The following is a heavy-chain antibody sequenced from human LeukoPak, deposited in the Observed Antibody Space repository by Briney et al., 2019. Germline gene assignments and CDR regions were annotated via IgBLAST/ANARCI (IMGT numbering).Heavy chain of an antibody. CDR3: AKVYDSIVVVPAAIA. D-gene: IGHD2-2*01. J-gene: IGHJ5*02. CDR1: GFTFSSYD. CDR2: ISGIGGST. V-gene: IGHV3-23*01. Sequence: VGSLRVSCEASGFTFSSYDMSWVRQAPGQGLEWVSAISGIGGSTYYAHTVQGRFTISTDTSTNTLYLQMNSLRAEDTAVYYCAKVYDSIVVVPAAIAWGQGTLVTVSS.